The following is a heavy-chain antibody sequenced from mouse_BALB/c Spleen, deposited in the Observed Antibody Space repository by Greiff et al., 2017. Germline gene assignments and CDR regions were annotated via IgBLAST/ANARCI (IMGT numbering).Heavy chain of an antibody. CDR3: ARRANWDQWYFDV. CDR2: ISYSGST. CDR1: GYSITSDYA. D-gene: IGHD4-1*01. J-gene: IGHJ1*01. Sequence: EVKLMESGPGLVKPSQSLSLTCTVTGYSITSDYAWNWIRQFPGNKLEWMGYISYSGSTSYNPSLKSRISITRDTSKNQFFLQLNSVTTEDTATYYCARRANWDQWYFDVWGAGTTVTVSS. V-gene: IGHV3-2*02.